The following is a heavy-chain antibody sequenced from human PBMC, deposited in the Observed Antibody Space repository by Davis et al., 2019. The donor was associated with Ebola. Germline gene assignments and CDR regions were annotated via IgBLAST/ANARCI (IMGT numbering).Heavy chain of an antibody. Sequence: GESLKISCAASGFTFSSYSMNWVRQAPGKGLEWVSSISSSSSYIYYADSVKGRFTISRDNDKNSLYLQMNSLRAEDTAVYYCASTWGYSGRVDYWGQGTLVTVSS. CDR3: ASTWGYSGRVDY. J-gene: IGHJ4*02. CDR1: GFTFSSYS. V-gene: IGHV3-21*01. CDR2: ISSSSSYI. D-gene: IGHD5-12*01.